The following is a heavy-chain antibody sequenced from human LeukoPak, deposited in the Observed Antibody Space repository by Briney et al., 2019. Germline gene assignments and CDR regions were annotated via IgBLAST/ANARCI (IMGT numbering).Heavy chain of an antibody. V-gene: IGHV4-59*08. CDR2: IYYNGST. CDR1: GGSISSYY. J-gene: IGHJ4*02. Sequence: SETLSLTCTVPGGSISSYYWSWIRQPPGKGLEWIGYIYYNGSTNYNPSLKSRVTISVDTSKNQFSLKLSSVTAADTAVYYCARRKGDTAMVMFDYWGQGTLVTVSS. D-gene: IGHD5-18*01. CDR3: ARRKGDTAMVMFDY.